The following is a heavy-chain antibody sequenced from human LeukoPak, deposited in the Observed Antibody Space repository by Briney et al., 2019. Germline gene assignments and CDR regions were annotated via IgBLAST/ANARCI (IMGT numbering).Heavy chain of an antibody. CDR2: ISSSSSYI. Sequence: GGSLRLSCAASGFTFSSYSMNWVRQAPGKGLEWVSSISSSSSYIYYADSVKGRFTISRDNAKNSLYLQMNSLRAEDTAVYYCAREINRYCSGGSCYGFVYWGQGTLVTVSS. V-gene: IGHV3-21*04. CDR1: GFTFSSYS. J-gene: IGHJ4*02. CDR3: AREINRYCSGGSCYGFVY. D-gene: IGHD2-15*01.